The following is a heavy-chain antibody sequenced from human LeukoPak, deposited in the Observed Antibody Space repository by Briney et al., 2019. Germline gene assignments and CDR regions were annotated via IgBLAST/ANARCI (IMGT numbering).Heavy chain of an antibody. D-gene: IGHD2-2*01. CDR1: GYTFTGYY. CDR2: INPNSGGT. CDR3: ARDRMIVVVPAAIAGFDY. Sequence: ASVKVSCKASGYTFTGYYMNWVRQAPGQGLEWMGWINPNSGGTNYAQKFQGRVTMTRDTSISTAYMELSRLRSDDTAVYYCARDRMIVVVPAAIAGFDYWGQGTLVTVFS. J-gene: IGHJ4*02. V-gene: IGHV1-2*02.